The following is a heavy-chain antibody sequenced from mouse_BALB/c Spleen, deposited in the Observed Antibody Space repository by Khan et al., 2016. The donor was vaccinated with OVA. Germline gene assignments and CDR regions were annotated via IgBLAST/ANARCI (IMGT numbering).Heavy chain of an antibody. CDR1: GYSFTGYF. CDR3: SRCCDCEFDD. CDR2: INPHIGET. V-gene: IGHV1-20*02. J-gene: IGHJ2*01. Sequence: EVQLQESGPELAKPGASVKISCKASGYSFTGYFMNWVMQSPGKSLEWIGRINPHIGETIYNPKFKGKATLTADESSSTAHMELRSLASEDSAVYYGSRCCDCEFDDWSQGTTHTVSS.